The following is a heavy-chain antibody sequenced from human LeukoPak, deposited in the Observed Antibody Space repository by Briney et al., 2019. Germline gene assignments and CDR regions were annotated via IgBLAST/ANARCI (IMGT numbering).Heavy chain of an antibody. J-gene: IGHJ4*02. CDR1: GGSISSGSYY. Sequence: KPSETLSLTCTVSGGSISSGSYYWSWIRQPAGKGLEWIGRIYTSGSTNYNPSLKSRVTISVDTSKNQFSLKLSSVTAADTAVYYCARGVRGSSFDYWGQGTLVTVSS. D-gene: IGHD1-26*01. CDR3: ARGVRGSSFDY. V-gene: IGHV4-61*02. CDR2: IYTSGST.